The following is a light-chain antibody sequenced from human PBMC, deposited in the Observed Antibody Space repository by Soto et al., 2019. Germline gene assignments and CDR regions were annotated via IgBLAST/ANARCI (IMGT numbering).Light chain of an antibody. V-gene: IGLV2-14*02. CDR2: EGS. J-gene: IGLJ2*01. CDR3: SSYTSTNTVV. Sequence: QSALTQPASVSGSPGQSITISCTGTSSDVGSYNLVSWYQQHPGKAPKLMIYEGSKRPSGVSNRFSGSKSGNTASLTISGLQAEDEAVYYCSSYTSTNTVVFGGGTKLTVL. CDR1: SSDVGSYNL.